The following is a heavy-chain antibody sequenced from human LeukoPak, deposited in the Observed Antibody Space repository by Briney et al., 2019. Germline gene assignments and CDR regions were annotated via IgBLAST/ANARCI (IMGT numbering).Heavy chain of an antibody. CDR3: ARDPRHMVTTKYNAFDI. V-gene: IGHV1-18*01. J-gene: IGHJ3*02. CDR2: ISPYNGNT. CDR1: GYTFTDYG. D-gene: IGHD4-17*01. Sequence: ASVKVSCKTSGYTFTDYGFSWVRQAPGQGLEWMGWISPYNGNTRYTQKFQDRVTMTTDTSAGTAHMELRSLRSDDTAVYYCARDPRHMVTTKYNAFDIWGQGTMVTVSS.